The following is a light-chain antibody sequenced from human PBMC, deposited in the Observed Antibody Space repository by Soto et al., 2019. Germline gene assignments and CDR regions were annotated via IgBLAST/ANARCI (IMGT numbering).Light chain of an antibody. CDR3: QQYGRSPTT. CDR1: QSVSSNY. V-gene: IGKV3-20*01. CDR2: GAS. Sequence: ESVLTQSPGTLSLSPGERATLSCRASQSVSSNYLAWYQQKPGQAPRLLIYGASTRATGIPDRFSGSGSGTDFTLTISRLEPEDFAVYYCQQYGRSPTTFGQGTKVDIK. J-gene: IGKJ1*01.